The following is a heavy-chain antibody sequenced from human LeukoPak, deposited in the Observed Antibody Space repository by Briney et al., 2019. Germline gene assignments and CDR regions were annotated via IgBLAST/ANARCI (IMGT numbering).Heavy chain of an antibody. CDR2: ISWNSGSI. CDR1: GFTFDDYA. Sequence: GRSLRLSCAASGFTFDDYAMHWVRQAPGKGLEWVSGISWNSGSIGYADSVKGRFTISRDNAKNSLYLQMNSLRAEDTALYYCAKDKGYCSGGSCEGYFDYGGQGTLVTVSA. CDR3: AKDKGYCSGGSCEGYFDY. J-gene: IGHJ4*02. D-gene: IGHD2-15*01. V-gene: IGHV3-9*01.